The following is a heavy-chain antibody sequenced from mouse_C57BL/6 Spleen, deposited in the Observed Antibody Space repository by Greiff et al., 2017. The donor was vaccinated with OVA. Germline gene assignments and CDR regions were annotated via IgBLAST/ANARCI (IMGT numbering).Heavy chain of an antibody. CDR3: ARSRDGYSYAMDY. D-gene: IGHD2-3*01. Sequence: VKVVESDAELVKPGASVKISCKVSGYTFTDHTIHWMKQRPEQGLEWIGYIYPRDGSTKYNEKFKGKATLTADKSSSTAYMQLNSLTSEDSAVYFCARSRDGYSYAMDYWGQGTSVTVSS. CDR1: GYTFTDHT. J-gene: IGHJ4*01. V-gene: IGHV1-78*01. CDR2: IYPRDGST.